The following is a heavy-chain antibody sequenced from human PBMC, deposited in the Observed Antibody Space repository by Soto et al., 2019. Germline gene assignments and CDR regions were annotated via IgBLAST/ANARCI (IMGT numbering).Heavy chain of an antibody. CDR2: INHSGST. D-gene: IGHD1-20*01. Sequence: PSETLSLTCAVYGGSFSGYYWSWIRQPPGKGLEWIGEINHSGSTNYNPSLKSRVTISVDTSKNQFSLKLSSVTAADTAVYYCARRYLFYFDYWGQGTLVTVSS. V-gene: IGHV4-34*01. J-gene: IGHJ4*02. CDR3: ARRYLFYFDY. CDR1: GGSFSGYY.